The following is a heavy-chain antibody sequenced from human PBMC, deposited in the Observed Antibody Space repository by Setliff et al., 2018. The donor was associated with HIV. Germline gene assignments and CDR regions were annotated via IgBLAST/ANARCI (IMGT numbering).Heavy chain of an antibody. J-gene: IGHJ4*02. CDR3: ARDWRHGYDLNFDY. D-gene: IGHD5-12*01. CDR1: GFSFNTYS. Sequence: PGGSLRLSCAASGFSFNTYSMSWVRQAPGKGLEWVSSISSSGTYIYYADSMKGRFTISRDKAGNSLYLQMNSLRAEDTAMYYCARDWRHGYDLNFDYWGQGTLVTVSS. V-gene: IGHV3-21*01. CDR2: ISSSGTYI.